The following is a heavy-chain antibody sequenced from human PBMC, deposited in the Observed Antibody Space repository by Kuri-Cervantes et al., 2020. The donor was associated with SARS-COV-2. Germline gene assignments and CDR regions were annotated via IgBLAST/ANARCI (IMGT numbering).Heavy chain of an antibody. J-gene: IGHJ4*02. CDR1: GFTFSGYS. Sequence: GESLKISCAASGFTFSGYSMNWIRQAPGKGLEWVGFIRSKAYGETTEYAASVKGRFSISRDDSESIAYLQMNSLKTEDTAVYYCSRNFWAGYWPFDYWGQGTLVTVSS. D-gene: IGHD3/OR15-3a*01. CDR2: IRSKAYGETT. CDR3: SRNFWAGYWPFDY. V-gene: IGHV3-49*03.